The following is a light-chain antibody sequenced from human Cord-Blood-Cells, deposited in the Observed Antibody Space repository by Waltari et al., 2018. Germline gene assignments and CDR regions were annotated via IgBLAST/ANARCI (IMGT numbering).Light chain of an antibody. V-gene: IGKV1-5*03. CDR2: KAS. CDR1: QSSSSC. Sequence: DIQMTQSPPTLSASVCDRVTITCRARQSSSSCLAWYQQKPGKAPKLLIYKASSLASGVPSRFSGSGSGTEFTLTISSLQPDDFATYYCQQYNSYSWTFGQGTKVEIK. J-gene: IGKJ1*01. CDR3: QQYNSYSWT.